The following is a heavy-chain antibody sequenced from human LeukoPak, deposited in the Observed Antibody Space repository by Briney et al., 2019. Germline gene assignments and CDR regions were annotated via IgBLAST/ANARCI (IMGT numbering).Heavy chain of an antibody. D-gene: IGHD3-10*01. CDR1: GYTFITCK. J-gene: IGHJ4*02. Sequence: GASVTVSCKASGYTFITCKMHWVRQAPGQGLEWVGIINPSDGDRRNAQKFQGRVTMTRDMSTSTVYMELSSLRSEDTAVYYCAKDGGSYSADYWGQGTLVTVSS. V-gene: IGHV1-46*01. CDR2: INPSDGDR. CDR3: AKDGGSYSADY.